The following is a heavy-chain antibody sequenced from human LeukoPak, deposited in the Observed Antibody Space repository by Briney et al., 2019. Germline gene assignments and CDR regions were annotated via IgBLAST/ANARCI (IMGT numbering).Heavy chain of an antibody. CDR1: GYTFTGYY. D-gene: IGHD3/OR15-3a*01. CDR2: INPNSGGT. V-gene: IGHV1-2*06. CDR3: ARGPVTYYYMDV. J-gene: IGHJ6*03. Sequence: GASVKVSCKAAGYTFTGYYMFWVRQAPGQGLEWMGRINPNSGGTNYAQKFQGRVTMTRDTSISTAYMELSRLRSDDTAVYYCARGPVTYYYMDVWGKGTTVTVSS.